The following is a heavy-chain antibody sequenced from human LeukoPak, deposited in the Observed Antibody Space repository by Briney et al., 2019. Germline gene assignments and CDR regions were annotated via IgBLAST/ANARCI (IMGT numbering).Heavy chain of an antibody. CDR3: ARVNLALVAFDI. J-gene: IGHJ3*02. Sequence: GSLRLSCAASGFTFSSYSMNWVRQAPGKGLEWVSSISSSSSYIYYADSVKGRFTISRDNAKNSLYLQMNSLRAEDTAVYYCARVNLALVAFDIWGQGTMVTVSS. D-gene: IGHD2-8*02. V-gene: IGHV3-21*01. CDR2: ISSSSSYI. CDR1: GFTFSSYS.